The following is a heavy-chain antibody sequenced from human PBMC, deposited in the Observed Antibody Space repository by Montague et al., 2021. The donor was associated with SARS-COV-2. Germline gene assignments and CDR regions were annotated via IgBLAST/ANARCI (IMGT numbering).Heavy chain of an antibody. V-gene: IGHV3-48*03. Sequence: SLRLSCAASGFTFSSYEMNWVRQAPGKGLEWVSYISSSGSTIYYADSVKGRFTISRDNAKNSLYLQMNSLRAEDTAIYYCASDSGIEIPDYYYSMDVGGQGTTVTVSS. CDR3: ASDSGIEIPDYYYSMDV. CDR2: ISSSGSTI. CDR1: GFTFSSYE. J-gene: IGHJ6*02. D-gene: IGHD5-24*01.